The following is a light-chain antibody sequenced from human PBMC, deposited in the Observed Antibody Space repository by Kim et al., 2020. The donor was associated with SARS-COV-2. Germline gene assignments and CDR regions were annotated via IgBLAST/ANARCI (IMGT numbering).Light chain of an antibody. CDR3: RSYTSNTTLL. CDR2: DVN. CDR1: SSDVDDYNY. J-gene: IGLJ1*01. V-gene: IGLV2-14*03. Sequence: GQSIPISCTGTSSDVDDYNYVSWYQQHPGKAPKLMLYDVNNRPSGVSTRFSGSKSGNTTSLTISGLQAEDEADYYCRSYTSNTTLLFGTGTKVTVL.